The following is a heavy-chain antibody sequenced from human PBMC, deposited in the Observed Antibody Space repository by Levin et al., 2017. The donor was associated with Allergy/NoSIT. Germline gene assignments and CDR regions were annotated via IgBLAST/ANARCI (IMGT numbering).Heavy chain of an antibody. CDR1: GFTFDDYA. D-gene: IGHD2-15*01. CDR2: ISWNSGSI. V-gene: IGHV3-9*01. Sequence: GGSLRLSCAASGFTFDDYAMHWVRQAPGKGLEWVSGISWNSGSIGYADSVKGRFTISRDNAKNSLYLQMNSLRAEDTALYYCAKIAAIETISPYYYYYMDVWGKGTTVTVSS. J-gene: IGHJ6*03. CDR3: AKIAAIETISPYYYYYMDV.